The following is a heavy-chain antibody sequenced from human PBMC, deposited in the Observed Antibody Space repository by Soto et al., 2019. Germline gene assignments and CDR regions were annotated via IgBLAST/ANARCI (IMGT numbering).Heavy chain of an antibody. D-gene: IGHD3-3*01. V-gene: IGHV3-49*03. CDR1: GFTFGDYA. J-gene: IGHJ3*02. Sequence: GGSLRLSCTASGFTFGDYAMSWFRQAPGKGLEWVTFIRSKAYGGTTEYAASVKGRFTISRDDSKTIAYLQMNSLKTEDTAVYYCSRGFPLWSGDAFDIWGQGTMVTVSS. CDR3: SRGFPLWSGDAFDI. CDR2: IRSKAYGGTT.